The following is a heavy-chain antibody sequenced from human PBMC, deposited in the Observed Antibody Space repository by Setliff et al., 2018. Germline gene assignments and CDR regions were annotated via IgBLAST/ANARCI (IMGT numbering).Heavy chain of an antibody. CDR3: ATGGYSGYDYVY. Sequence: SVKVSCKVSGGTFINYGINWVRQAPGQGLEWMGRIIPKFGASTYAQKFRGRVTMTEDTSTDTAYMELSSLRSEDTAVYYCATGGYSGYDYVYWGQGTLVTVSS. D-gene: IGHD5-12*01. V-gene: IGHV1-69*06. CDR1: GGTFINYG. J-gene: IGHJ4*02. CDR2: IIPKFGAS.